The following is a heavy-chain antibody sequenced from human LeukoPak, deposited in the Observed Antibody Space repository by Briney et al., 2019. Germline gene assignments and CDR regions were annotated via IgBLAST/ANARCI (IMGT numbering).Heavy chain of an antibody. CDR3: ARDGDDTLTGYYGYFDY. V-gene: IGHV1-2*02. CDR1: GYTFTGYY. Sequence: ASVKVSCKASGYTFTGYYMHWVRQAPGQGLEWMGWINPNSGGTNYAQKFQGRVTMTRDTSISTAYMELSRLRSDDTAVYYCARDGDDTLTGYYGYFDYWGQGTLVTVSS. D-gene: IGHD3-9*01. J-gene: IGHJ4*02. CDR2: INPNSGGT.